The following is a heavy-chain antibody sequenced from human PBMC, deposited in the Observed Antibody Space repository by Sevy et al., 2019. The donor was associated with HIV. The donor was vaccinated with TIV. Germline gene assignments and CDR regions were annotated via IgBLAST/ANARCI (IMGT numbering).Heavy chain of an antibody. CDR2: KTGSAGVT. J-gene: IGHJ4*02. V-gene: IGHV3-23*01. D-gene: IGHD1-7*01. CDR3: AKGRIPSIGTLGPFDS. Sequence: GGSLRLSCAASGFSLSNYAMSWVRQAPGKGLEWISTKTGSAGVTYYADSVKGRFTISRDNSKNTLFLQMNSLRAEDTAVDYCAKGRIPSIGTLGPFDSWGQGTLVTVSS. CDR1: GFSLSNYA.